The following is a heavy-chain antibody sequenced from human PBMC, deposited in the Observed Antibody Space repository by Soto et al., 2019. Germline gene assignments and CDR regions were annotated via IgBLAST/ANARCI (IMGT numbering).Heavy chain of an antibody. CDR2: ISGSGGST. Sequence: GESLKISCAASGFTFSSYAMSWVRQAPGKGLEWVSAISGSGGSTYYADSVKGRFTISRDNSKNTLYLQMNSLRAEDTAVYYCAKSRITMIVVVIEHYYYGMDVWGQGTTVTVSS. D-gene: IGHD3-22*01. J-gene: IGHJ6*02. CDR1: GFTFSSYA. CDR3: AKSRITMIVVVIEHYYYGMDV. V-gene: IGHV3-23*01.